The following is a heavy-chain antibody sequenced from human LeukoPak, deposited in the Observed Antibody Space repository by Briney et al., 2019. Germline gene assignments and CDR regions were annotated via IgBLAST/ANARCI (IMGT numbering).Heavy chain of an antibody. CDR1: GYTFTRYY. CDR3: ARRGVGALMLDY. J-gene: IGHJ4*02. CDR2: INPSAGST. D-gene: IGHD1-26*01. Sequence: ASVKVSCKASGYTFTRYYWNCVPRAPRRGLEWMGIINPSAGSTSFAQNFQGRVTMTRDTSTSTVYMELSSLRSEDTAVYYRARRGVGALMLDYWGQGTLVTVSS. V-gene: IGHV1-46*01.